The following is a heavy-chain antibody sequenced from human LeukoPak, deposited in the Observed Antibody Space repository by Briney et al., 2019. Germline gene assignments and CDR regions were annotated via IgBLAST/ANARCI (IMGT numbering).Heavy chain of an antibody. D-gene: IGHD3-9*01. Sequence: GGSLRLFCAASGFTFDDYAMHWVRQAPGKGLEWVSAISGSGGSTYYADSVKGRFTISSDTYKNTVYLHMNSLRPDDTATYYCARAILLTGSEYYFDSCGQGTLVTVSS. CDR3: ARAILLTGSEYYFDS. CDR2: ISGSGGST. J-gene: IGHJ4*02. V-gene: IGHV3-23*01. CDR1: GFTFDDYA.